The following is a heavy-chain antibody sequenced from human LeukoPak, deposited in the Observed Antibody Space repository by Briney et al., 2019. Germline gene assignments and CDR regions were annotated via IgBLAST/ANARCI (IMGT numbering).Heavy chain of an antibody. Sequence: GESLKISCKGSGYSFTSYWIGWVRQMPGKGLEWMGIIYPGDSDTRYSPSFQGQVTISADKSISTAYLQWSSLKASDTAMYYCARTTYYYDSSGYSDYFDYWGQGTLVTVSS. D-gene: IGHD3-22*01. V-gene: IGHV5-51*01. CDR2: IYPGDSDT. CDR1: GYSFTSYW. CDR3: ARTTYYYDSSGYSDYFDY. J-gene: IGHJ4*02.